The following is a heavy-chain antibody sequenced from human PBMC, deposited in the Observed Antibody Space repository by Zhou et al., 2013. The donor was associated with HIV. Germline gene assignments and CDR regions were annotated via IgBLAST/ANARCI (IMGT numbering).Heavy chain of an antibody. CDR1: GYSINNFG. D-gene: IGHD3-10*01. J-gene: IGHJ6*03. Sequence: QVQLVQSGAEVKKPGASVKVSCKASGYSINNFGISWVRQAPGQRLEWMGWISGYNDNTEYRQRFQGRFTMTTDTSTDTAYMELRSLRSDDTAVYYCARDHYLYSGSGERGYCMDVWGKGTAVTVSS. CDR2: ISGYNDNT. CDR3: ARDHYLYSGSGERGYCMDV. V-gene: IGHV1-18*01.